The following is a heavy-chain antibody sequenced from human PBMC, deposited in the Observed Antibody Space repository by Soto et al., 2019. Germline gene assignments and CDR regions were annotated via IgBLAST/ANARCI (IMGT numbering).Heavy chain of an antibody. CDR3: ARVRSGEESVEYILHCYDYFDY. CDR1: GGSISSGGYY. Sequence: TSETLSLTCTVSGGSISSGGYYWSWIRQHPGKGLEWIGYIYYSGSTYYNPSLKSRVTISVDTSKNQFSLKLSSVTAAVTAVYYCARVRSGEESVEYILHCYDYFDYWGQGTLVTVSS. V-gene: IGHV4-31*03. J-gene: IGHJ4*02. CDR2: IYYSGST. D-gene: IGHD3-9*01.